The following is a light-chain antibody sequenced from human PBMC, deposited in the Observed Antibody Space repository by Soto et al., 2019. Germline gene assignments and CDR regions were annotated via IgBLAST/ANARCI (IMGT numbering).Light chain of an antibody. V-gene: IGLV2-14*01. CDR3: SSYTSSSTYV. J-gene: IGLJ1*01. Sequence: QSVLTQPASVSGSPGQSITISCTGTSSDVGGYPYVSWYQQYPGKAPKLMIYDVNNRPSGVSNRFSGSKSGNTASLTISGLQAEDEADYYCSSYTSSSTYVFGSGTKVTVL. CDR1: SSDVGGYPY. CDR2: DVN.